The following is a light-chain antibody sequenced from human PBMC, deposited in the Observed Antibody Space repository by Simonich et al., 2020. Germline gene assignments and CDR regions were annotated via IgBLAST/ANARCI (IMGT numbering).Light chain of an antibody. CDR2: WAS. CDR3: QQYYSTPT. Sequence: DIVMTQSPDSLAVSLGERATINCKSRQSVLYSSNNKNYLAWYQQKPVQPPKLLIYWASTRESGVPDRFSGSGSGTDFTLTISSLQAEDVAVYYCQQYYSTPTFGQGTKLEIK. J-gene: IGKJ2*01. CDR1: QSVLYSSNNKNY. V-gene: IGKV4-1*01.